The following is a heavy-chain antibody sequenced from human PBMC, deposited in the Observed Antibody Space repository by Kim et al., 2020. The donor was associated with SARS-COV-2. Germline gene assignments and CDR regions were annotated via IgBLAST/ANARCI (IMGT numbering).Heavy chain of an antibody. J-gene: IGHJ3*02. V-gene: IGHV3-74*01. D-gene: IGHD1-26*01. CDR1: GFTFSTYW. Sequence: GGSLRLSCAASGFTFSTYWMHWVRQVPGKGLVWVSRVNGDGTEENYADSAKGRFTISRDNAKNTLYLQMNSLRAEYTAAYYCARDGRTGIIAPSAFDIWGRGTMVTVSS. CDR3: ARDGRTGIIAPSAFDI. CDR2: VNGDGTEE.